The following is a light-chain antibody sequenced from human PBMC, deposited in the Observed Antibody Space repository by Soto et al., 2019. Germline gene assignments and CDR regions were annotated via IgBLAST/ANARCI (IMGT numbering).Light chain of an antibody. Sequence: DIQMTQSPSSLSASVGDIVTITCRASKGISNYLAWYQQKPGKVPKLLIYAASTLQSGVPSRFSGSGSGTDFTLTISSLQPEDVATYYCQKYNSAPLTFGGGTKVEIK. CDR1: KGISNY. V-gene: IGKV1-27*01. J-gene: IGKJ4*01. CDR2: AAS. CDR3: QKYNSAPLT.